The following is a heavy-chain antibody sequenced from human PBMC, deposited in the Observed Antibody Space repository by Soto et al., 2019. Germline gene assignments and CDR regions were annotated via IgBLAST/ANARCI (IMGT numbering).Heavy chain of an antibody. CDR3: AVYSGSYLSGMDV. D-gene: IGHD1-26*01. CDR2: IYPGDADT. Sequence: GESLKVSCKGAGYRFPSYWIRWVRQMPGKGLEWMGIIYPGDADTRYSPSFQGQVTLSADKSISPAYLQWSSLKASDTAMYYSAVYSGSYLSGMDVWGQGTTDTVSS. CDR1: GYRFPSYW. J-gene: IGHJ6*02. V-gene: IGHV5-51*01.